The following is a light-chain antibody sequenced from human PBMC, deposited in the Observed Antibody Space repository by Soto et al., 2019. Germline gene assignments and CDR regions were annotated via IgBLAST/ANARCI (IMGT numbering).Light chain of an antibody. Sequence: EIVMTQSPATLSVSPGERATLSCRASQSVSSNLAWYQQKPGQAPRLLIYGASTRATDIPARFSGSGSGTEFTLTISSLQSEDFAVYYCQPYNNWPPYTFGQGTKLEIK. CDR2: GAS. CDR3: QPYNNWPPYT. CDR1: QSVSSN. J-gene: IGKJ2*01. V-gene: IGKV3-15*01.